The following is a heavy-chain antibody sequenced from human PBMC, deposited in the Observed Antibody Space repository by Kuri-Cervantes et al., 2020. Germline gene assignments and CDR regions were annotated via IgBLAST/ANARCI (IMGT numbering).Heavy chain of an antibody. Sequence: SLKISCAASGFTLDDYAMHWVRQAPGKGLEWVSGISRNSGSIGYADSVKGRFTISRDNAKNSLYLQMNSLRAEDTAVYYCARESRAARPMVYYFDYWGQGTLVTVSS. CDR2: ISRNSGSI. CDR1: GFTLDDYA. CDR3: ARESRAARPMVYYFDY. D-gene: IGHD6-6*01. V-gene: IGHV3-9*01. J-gene: IGHJ4*02.